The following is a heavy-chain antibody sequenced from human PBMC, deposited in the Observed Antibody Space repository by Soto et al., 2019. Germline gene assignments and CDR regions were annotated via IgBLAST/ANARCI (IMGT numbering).Heavy chain of an antibody. D-gene: IGHD2-15*01. J-gene: IGHJ4*02. Sequence: ASGKVSCKASGYTFTIYYMHWLRRAPGQGLEWMGIINPSGGSTSYAQKFQGRVTMTRDTSTSTVYMELSSLRSEDTAVYYCARGCSGGSCLDYWGQGTLVTVSS. CDR3: ARGCSGGSCLDY. CDR1: GYTFTIYY. CDR2: INPSGGST. V-gene: IGHV1-46*01.